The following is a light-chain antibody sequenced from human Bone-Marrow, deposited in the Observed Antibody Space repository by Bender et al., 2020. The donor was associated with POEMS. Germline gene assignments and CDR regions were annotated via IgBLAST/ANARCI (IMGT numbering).Light chain of an antibody. J-gene: IGLJ2*01. CDR3: QGWDTYSVI. CDR1: DLGDKY. V-gene: IGLV3-1*01. Sequence: SYEVTQPPSVSVSPGQTASITCSGDDLGDKYVAWYQQKPGQSPVLVIYQDTKRPSGIPERFSGSNSGNTATLTISGTQAMDEAEYYCQGWDTYSVIFGGGTKLTVL. CDR2: QDT.